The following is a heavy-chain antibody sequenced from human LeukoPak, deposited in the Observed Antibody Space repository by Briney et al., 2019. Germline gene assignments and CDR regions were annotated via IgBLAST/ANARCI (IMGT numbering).Heavy chain of an antibody. D-gene: IGHD2-21*02. V-gene: IGHV3-66*01. CDR1: GFTVSSKY. Sequence: GGSLRLSCAASGFTVSSKYMSWVRQAPGKGLQWVSILHSDGATYYADSVKGRFTISRDNSRSTLYLQMNSLRAKDTAVYFCARVAYYRVTADQITDAFDVWGHGTVVTVSS. CDR2: LHSDGAT. CDR3: ARVAYYRVTADQITDAFDV. J-gene: IGHJ3*01.